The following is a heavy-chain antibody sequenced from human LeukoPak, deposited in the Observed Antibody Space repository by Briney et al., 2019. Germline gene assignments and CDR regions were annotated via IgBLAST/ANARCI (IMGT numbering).Heavy chain of an antibody. J-gene: IGHJ4*02. CDR2: INPNSGGT. D-gene: IGHD1-26*01. V-gene: IGHV1-2*06. Sequence: ASVKVSCKGSGYTFTGYYIHWVRQAPGQGLEWMGRINPNSGGTNYAQKFQGRVTMTRDTSISTAYMELSRLRSDDTAVYYCARLPPGFGATNSDYWGQGTLVTVSS. CDR3: ARLPPGFGATNSDY. CDR1: GYTFTGYY.